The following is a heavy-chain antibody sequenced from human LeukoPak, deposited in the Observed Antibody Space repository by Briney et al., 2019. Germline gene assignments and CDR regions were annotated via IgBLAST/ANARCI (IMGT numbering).Heavy chain of an antibody. V-gene: IGHV4-59*01. CDR2: IYYSGST. J-gene: IGHJ6*03. Sequence: SETLSLTCAVYGGSFSGYYWSWIRQPPGKGLEWIGYIYYSGSTNYNPSLKSRVTISVDTSKNQFSLKLSSVTAADTAVYYCARGDYYGSGSYYSAYYYMDVWGKGTTVTISS. CDR3: ARGDYYGSGSYYSAYYYMDV. D-gene: IGHD3-10*01. CDR1: GGSFSGYY.